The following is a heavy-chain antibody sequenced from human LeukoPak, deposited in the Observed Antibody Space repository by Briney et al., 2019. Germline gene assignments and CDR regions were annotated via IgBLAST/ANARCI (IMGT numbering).Heavy chain of an antibody. D-gene: IGHD6-19*01. Sequence: PGGSLRLSCAASGFTFSDYYMSWIRQAPGKGLEWVSYIGSSGRTIYYADSVRGRFTICRDNAKNSLYLQMNSLRAEDTAVYYCARDGKAVAVAFDIWGQGTMVTVSS. V-gene: IGHV3-11*04. CDR2: IGSSGRTI. CDR3: ARDGKAVAVAFDI. CDR1: GFTFSDYY. J-gene: IGHJ3*02.